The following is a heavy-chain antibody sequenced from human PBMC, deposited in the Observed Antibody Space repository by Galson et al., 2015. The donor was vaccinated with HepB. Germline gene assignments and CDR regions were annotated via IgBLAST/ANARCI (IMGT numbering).Heavy chain of an antibody. CDR3: ARVNILTGYPPDY. V-gene: IGHV1-69*13. CDR1: GGTFSSYA. Sequence: SVKVSCKASGGTFSSYAISWVRQAPGQGLEWMGGIIPIFGTANYAQKFQGRVTITADESTSTAYMELSSLRSEDTAVYYCARVNILTGYPPDYWGQGTLVTVSS. D-gene: IGHD3-9*01. CDR2: IIPIFGTA. J-gene: IGHJ4*02.